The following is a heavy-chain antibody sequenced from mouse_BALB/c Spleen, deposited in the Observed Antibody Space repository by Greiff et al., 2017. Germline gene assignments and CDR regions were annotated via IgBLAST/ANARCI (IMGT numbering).Heavy chain of an antibody. D-gene: IGHD2-2*01. CDR1: GFSLTSYG. Sequence: VQVVESGPGLVAPSQSLSITCTVSGFSLTSYGVHWVRQPPGKGLEWLGVIWAGGSTNYNSALMSRLSISKDNSKSQVFLKMNSLQTDDTAMYYCARGFYGYDWYFDVWGAGTTVTVSS. CDR3: ARGFYGYDWYFDV. J-gene: IGHJ1*01. CDR2: IWAGGST. V-gene: IGHV2-9*02.